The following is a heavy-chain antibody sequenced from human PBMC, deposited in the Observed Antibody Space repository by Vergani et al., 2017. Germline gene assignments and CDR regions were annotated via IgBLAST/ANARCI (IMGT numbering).Heavy chain of an antibody. J-gene: IGHJ5*02. Sequence: QVQLVESGGGVVQPGRSLRLSCAASGFTFNQYGMHWVRQAPGKGLEWVAVTWYDGNNKQYADSVKGRFTISRDNSKRTMYLQMNSLRDENTGVYYCARDLRLLYNRFDPWGQGTLVPVSS. V-gene: IGHV3-33*01. D-gene: IGHD1-14*01. CDR1: GFTFNQYG. CDR3: ARDLRLLYNRFDP. CDR2: TWYDGNNK.